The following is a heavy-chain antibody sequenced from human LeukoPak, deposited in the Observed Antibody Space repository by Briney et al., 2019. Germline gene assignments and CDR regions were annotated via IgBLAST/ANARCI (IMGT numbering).Heavy chain of an antibody. CDR2: IWYDGSNK. D-gene: IGHD3-10*01. V-gene: IGHV3-33*01. CDR1: GFTFSSYG. CDR3: ARPLRKVRGDIYYYGMDV. J-gene: IGHJ6*04. Sequence: PGRSLRLSCAASGFTFSSYGMHWVRQAPGPGLERVGVIWYDGSNKYYADSVKGRFTISRDNSKTTLYLQMHSLRAEDTAVYYCARPLRKVRGDIYYYGMDVWGKGTTVTVSS.